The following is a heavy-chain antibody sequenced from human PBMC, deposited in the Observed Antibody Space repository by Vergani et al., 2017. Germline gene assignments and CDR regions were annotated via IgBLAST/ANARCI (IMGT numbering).Heavy chain of an antibody. CDR1: GFTFDDYG. CDR2: INCNGDSI. V-gene: IGHV3-20*01. J-gene: IGHJ6*03. D-gene: IGHD6-6*01. Sequence: EVHLVESGGGVVRPGGSLRLSCAASGFTFDDYGMSWVRQAPGKGLEWVSGINCNGDSIGYADSVKGRFTIARDNAKNSLYLQMNSLRAEDTALYNCAKTYSSSSYYYYYMDVWGKGTTVTVSS. CDR3: AKTYSSSSYYYYYMDV.